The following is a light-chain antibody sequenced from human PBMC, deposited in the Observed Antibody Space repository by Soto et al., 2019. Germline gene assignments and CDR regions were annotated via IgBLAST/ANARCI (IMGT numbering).Light chain of an antibody. V-gene: IGKV1-12*01. CDR3: QQAASFPIT. CDR1: QGVSTW. Sequence: DIQMTQSPSSVSASVGDRVTITCRASQGVSTWLAWYQQKPGKAPNPLIYTASSLQSGVPSRFSGSESGTDFTLTINGLQPEDFATYYCQQAASFPITFGQVTRLEIK. J-gene: IGKJ5*01. CDR2: TAS.